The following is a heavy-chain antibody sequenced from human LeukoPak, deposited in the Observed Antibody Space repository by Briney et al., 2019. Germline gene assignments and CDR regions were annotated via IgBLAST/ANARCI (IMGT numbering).Heavy chain of an antibody. D-gene: IGHD6-19*01. CDR1: GGSISSYY. V-gene: IGHV4-59*12. CDR2: IYYSGST. Sequence: SSETLSLTCTVSGGSISSYYWSWIRQPPGKGLEWIGYIYYSGSTNYNPSLKSRVTISVDTSKNQFSLKLSSVTAADTAVYYCARDRGYSSGWGHFGFDPWGQGTLVTVSS. CDR3: ARDRGYSSGWGHFGFDP. J-gene: IGHJ5*02.